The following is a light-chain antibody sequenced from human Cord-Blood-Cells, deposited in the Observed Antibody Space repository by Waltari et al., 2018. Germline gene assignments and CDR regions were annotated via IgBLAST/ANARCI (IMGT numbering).Light chain of an antibody. Sequence: QSALTRPASVSGSPGQSITISCTGTSSDVGSYNLVSWYQQHPGKAPKLMIYEGSKRPSGVSNRFSCSKSGNTASLTISGLQAEDEADYYCCSYAGSSWVFGGGTKLTVL. V-gene: IGLV2-23*01. J-gene: IGLJ3*02. CDR2: EGS. CDR1: SSDVGSYNL. CDR3: CSYAGSSWV.